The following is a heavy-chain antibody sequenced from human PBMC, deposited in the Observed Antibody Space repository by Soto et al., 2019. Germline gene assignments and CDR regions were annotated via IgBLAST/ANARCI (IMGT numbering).Heavy chain of an antibody. CDR3: ARGDVVVVAATFGP. Sequence: QVQLVQSGAEVKKPGASVKVSCKASGYTFTSYGISWVRQAPGQGLEWMGWISAYNGNTNYAQKLQGRVTIAQDTSNSTAYTGRRSLRSDDTAVYYWARGDVVVVAATFGPWGQGTLVTVSS. CDR2: ISAYNGNT. V-gene: IGHV1-18*01. CDR1: GYTFTSYG. J-gene: IGHJ5*02. D-gene: IGHD2-15*01.